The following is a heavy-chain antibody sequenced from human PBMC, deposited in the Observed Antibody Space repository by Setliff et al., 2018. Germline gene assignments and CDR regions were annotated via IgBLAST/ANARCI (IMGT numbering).Heavy chain of an antibody. V-gene: IGHV1-18*01. D-gene: IGHD5-18*01. Sequence: ASVKVSCKASGYTFTNYGINWVRQAPGQGLEWMGWMSAYAQKFQGRVTMTTDTPTSTAYLELRSLTSDDTAVYYCAREGVDTRSSTDYRYYMDVWGKGTTVTVS. CDR3: AREGVDTRSSTDYRYYMDV. CDR2: MSA. CDR1: GYTFTNYG. J-gene: IGHJ6*03.